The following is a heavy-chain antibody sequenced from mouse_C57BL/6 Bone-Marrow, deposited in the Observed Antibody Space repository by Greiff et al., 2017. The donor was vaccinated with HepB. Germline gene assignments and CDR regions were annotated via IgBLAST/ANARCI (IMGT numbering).Heavy chain of an antibody. CDR3: TPGSSGYFYYFDY. Sequence: EVKLVESGAELVRPGASVKLSCTASGFNIKDDYMHWVKQRPEQGLEWIGWIDPENGDTEYASKFQGKATITADTSSNTAYLQLSSLTSEDTAVYYCTPGSSGYFYYFDYWGQGTTLTVSS. D-gene: IGHD3-2*02. V-gene: IGHV14-4*01. CDR1: GFNIKDDY. CDR2: IDPENGDT. J-gene: IGHJ2*01.